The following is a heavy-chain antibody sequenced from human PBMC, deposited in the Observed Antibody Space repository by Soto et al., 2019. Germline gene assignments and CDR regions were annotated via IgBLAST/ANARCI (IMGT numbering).Heavy chain of an antibody. V-gene: IGHV1-18*01. J-gene: IGHJ6*02. D-gene: IGHD3-16*01. CDR3: AMVDVYVTPSPQDV. Sequence: QVQLVQSGAEVKNPGASVKVSCKASGYTFTRYGIGWARQAPGQGLEWMGWINTYNGNTNYAQNVQGRVTLTTDTAPSPAYMELRSLRSNDPAIYYCAMVDVYVTPSPQDVWGQGTTVIVSS. CDR1: GYTFTRYG. CDR2: INTYNGNT.